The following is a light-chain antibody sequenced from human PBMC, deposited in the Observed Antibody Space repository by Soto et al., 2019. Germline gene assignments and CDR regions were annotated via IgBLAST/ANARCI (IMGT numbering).Light chain of an antibody. V-gene: IGKV3-15*01. Sequence: EIVLTQSPATLSVSPGERATLSCRASQSVSSNLAWYQQKPGQAPRLLIYGASTRATGIPARFSGSWSGTECTLTISSLQSEDVAVYYCQQYNNWPITLGQGTRLEIK. J-gene: IGKJ5*01. CDR1: QSVSSN. CDR3: QQYNNWPIT. CDR2: GAS.